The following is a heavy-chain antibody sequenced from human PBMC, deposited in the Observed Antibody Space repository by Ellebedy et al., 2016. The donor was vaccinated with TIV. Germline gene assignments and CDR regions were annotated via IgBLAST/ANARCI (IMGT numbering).Heavy chain of an antibody. CDR3: ARKVPAPTTVPPNWYFDL. V-gene: IGHV3-21*01. CDR2: ISTSSSYI. Sequence: GESLKISCAASGFTFSSYSMNLVRQAPGKGLEWVSSISTSSSYIYYADSVKGRFSISRDNAKNSLYLQMNSLRAEDTAVYYCARKVPAPTTVPPNWYFDLWGRGTLVTVSS. J-gene: IGHJ2*01. CDR1: GFTFSSYS. D-gene: IGHD4-17*01.